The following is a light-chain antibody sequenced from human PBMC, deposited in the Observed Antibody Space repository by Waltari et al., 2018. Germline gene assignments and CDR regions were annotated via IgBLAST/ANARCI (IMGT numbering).Light chain of an antibody. CDR2: LNSDGSH. CDR1: SGHSDYA. V-gene: IGLV4-69*01. CDR3: HAWRSGILV. Sequence: QLVLTQSPSASASLGASVKLTCTLSSGHSDYAIAWHQPQPGKGPRDLMKLNSDGSHTKGDGIPDRCAGSSSGGGRSLSLSSVQSEDEADYYCHAWRSGILVFAGGTKLTVL. J-gene: IGLJ2*01.